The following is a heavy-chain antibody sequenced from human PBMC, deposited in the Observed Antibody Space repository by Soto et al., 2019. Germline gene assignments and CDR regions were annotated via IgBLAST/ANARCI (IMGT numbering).Heavy chain of an antibody. J-gene: IGHJ3*02. D-gene: IGHD3-9*01. CDR2: INHSGST. V-gene: IGHV4-34*01. Sequence: SETLSLTCAVYGGSFSGYYWSWIRQPPRKGLEWIGEINHSGSTNYNPSLKSRVTISVDTSKNQFSLKLSSVTAADTAVYYCARRFNYALLTPNAFDIWRQGTRVIV. CDR1: GGSFSGYY. CDR3: ARRFNYALLTPNAFDI.